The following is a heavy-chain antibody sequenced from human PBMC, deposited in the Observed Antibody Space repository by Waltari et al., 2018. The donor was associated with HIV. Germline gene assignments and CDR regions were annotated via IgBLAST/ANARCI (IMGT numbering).Heavy chain of an antibody. D-gene: IGHD2-21*02. CDR1: GGSISSYY. Sequence: QVQLQESGPGMVKPSETLSITCNVSGGSISSYYWSWIRQPPGKGLEWIGYIYYSGSTNYNPSLKSRVTISVDKSKNQFSLKLSSVTAADTAVYYCARVRSGDNVEDYWGQGTLVTVSS. J-gene: IGHJ4*02. V-gene: IGHV4-59*01. CDR3: ARVRSGDNVEDY. CDR2: IYYSGST.